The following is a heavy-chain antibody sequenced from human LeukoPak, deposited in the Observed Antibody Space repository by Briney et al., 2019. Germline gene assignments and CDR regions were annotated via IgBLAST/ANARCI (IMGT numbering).Heavy chain of an antibody. J-gene: IGHJ4*02. CDR2: ISGSGVMT. CDR3: ARAGGIDNP. CDR1: GFTFSDYA. Sequence: GGSLRLSCAASGFTFSDYAMTWVRQAPGKGLEWVATISGSGVMTYYADSVKGRFTISRDNAKSTLYLQMNSLRVEDTAVYYCARAGGIDNPRGQGTLVTVSS. V-gene: IGHV3-23*01. D-gene: IGHD2-21*01.